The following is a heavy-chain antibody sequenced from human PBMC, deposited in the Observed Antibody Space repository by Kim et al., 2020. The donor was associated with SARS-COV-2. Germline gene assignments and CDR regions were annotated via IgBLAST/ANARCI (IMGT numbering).Heavy chain of an antibody. Sequence: SVKVSCKASGGIFSTSGITWVRQAPGQGLEWMGRILPIFGTTNYAQKFQGRVTIIADESTSTAYMEMSSLTSEDTAVYFLSSGGRTTEYLDYWGRGTLV. CDR1: GGIFSTSG. CDR2: ILPIFGTT. CDR3: SSGGRTTEYLDY. J-gene: IGHJ4*02. V-gene: IGHV1-69*13. D-gene: IGHD1-7*01.